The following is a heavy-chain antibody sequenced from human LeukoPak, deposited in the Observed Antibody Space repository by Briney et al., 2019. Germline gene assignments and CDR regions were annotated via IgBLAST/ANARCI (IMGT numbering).Heavy chain of an antibody. Sequence: GGSLRLSCAASGFTFSSNAMTWVRQAPGKGLEWVSGISGTGHSTYHADPVKGRFTISRDNSKNTLDLQMNSLRAEDTAVYYCAKDLRVAVGRGYFEYWGQGTLVTVSS. CDR1: GFTFSSNA. CDR2: ISGTGHST. CDR3: AKDLRVAVGRGYFEY. J-gene: IGHJ4*02. D-gene: IGHD6-19*01. V-gene: IGHV3-23*01.